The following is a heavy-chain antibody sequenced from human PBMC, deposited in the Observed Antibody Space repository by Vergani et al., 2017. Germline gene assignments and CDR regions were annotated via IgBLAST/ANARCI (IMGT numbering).Heavy chain of an antibody. Sequence: QVQLVESGGGVVQPGGSLRLSCAASGFTFSSYGMHWVRQAPGKGLEWVAFIRYDGSNKYYADSVKGRFTISRENSKNTLYLQMNSLRAEDTAVYYCAKDVGSGWYGGGYWGQGTLVTVSS. D-gene: IGHD6-19*01. V-gene: IGHV3-30*02. CDR3: AKDVGSGWYGGGY. CDR1: GFTFSSYG. J-gene: IGHJ4*02. CDR2: IRYDGSNK.